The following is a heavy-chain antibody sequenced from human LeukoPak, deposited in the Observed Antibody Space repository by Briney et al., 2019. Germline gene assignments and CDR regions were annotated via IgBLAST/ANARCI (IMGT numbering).Heavy chain of an antibody. D-gene: IGHD7-27*01. CDR1: GGSISSYY. CDR3: ARDRRVTGMSWDYFDS. J-gene: IGHJ4*02. V-gene: IGHV4-59*01. CDR2: IYYSGST. Sequence: SETLSLTCTVSGGSISSYYWSWIRQPPGKGLEWIGYIYYSGSTNYNPSLKSRVTISVDTSKNQFSLKLSSVTAADTAVYYCARDRRVTGMSWDYFDSWGQGTMVTVSS.